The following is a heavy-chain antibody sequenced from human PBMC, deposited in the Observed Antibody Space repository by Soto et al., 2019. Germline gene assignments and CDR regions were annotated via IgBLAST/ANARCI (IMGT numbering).Heavy chain of an antibody. D-gene: IGHD3-22*01. J-gene: IGHJ3*02. CDR2: ISYDGSNK. V-gene: IGHV3-30*03. CDR1: GFTFSSYA. Sequence: PGGSLRLSCAASGFTFSSYAMHWVRQAPGKGLEWVAVISYDGSNKYYADSVKGRFTISRDNSKNTLYPQMNSLRTEDTAVYYCARRRDYYDSVRNSAFDIWGQGTMVTVSS. CDR3: ARRRDYYDSVRNSAFDI.